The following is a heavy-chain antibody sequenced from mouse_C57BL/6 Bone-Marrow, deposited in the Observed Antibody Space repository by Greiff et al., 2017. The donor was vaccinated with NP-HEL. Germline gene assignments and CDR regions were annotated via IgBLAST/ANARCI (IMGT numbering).Heavy chain of an antibody. CDR1: GYTFTSYG. V-gene: IGHV1-81*01. CDR3: ARGDYGSGYFDV. CDR2: IYHRSGNT. D-gene: IGHD1-1*01. J-gene: IGHJ1*03. Sequence: VQLQQSGAELARPGASVKLSCKASGYTFTSYGISWVKQRTGQGLEWIGEIYHRSGNTYYNEKFKGKATLTADKSSSTAYMELRSLTSEDSAVYFCARGDYGSGYFDVWGTGTTVTVSS.